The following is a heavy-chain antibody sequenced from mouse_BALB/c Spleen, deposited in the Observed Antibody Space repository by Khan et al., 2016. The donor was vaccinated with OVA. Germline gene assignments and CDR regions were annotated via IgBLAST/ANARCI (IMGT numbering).Heavy chain of an antibody. J-gene: IGHJ4*01. CDR3: GRDAGRY. CDR1: GYTFTEYT. V-gene: IGHV1-18*01. CDR2: INPKNGVT. Sequence: VQLQQSGPELVKPGASVKISCKTSGYTFTEYTSHWVKQSHGKSLEWIGVINPKNGVTSYNQKLKGKATLTVDKSSSTAYMEFRSLTSEDSAVYYWGRDAGRYWGQGTSVTVSS. D-gene: IGHD3-3*01.